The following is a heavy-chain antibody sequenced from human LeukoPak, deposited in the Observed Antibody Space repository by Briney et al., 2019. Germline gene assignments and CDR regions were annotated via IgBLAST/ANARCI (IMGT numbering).Heavy chain of an antibody. Sequence: SETLSLTCTVSGGSISGFHWSWIRQPPGKGLEWIGYIYYSGSTTYNPSLKSRVTISVDTSKNQFSLRLSSVTAADTAVYYCARYSGTHSRNFDCWGQGTLVTVSS. D-gene: IGHD1-26*01. V-gene: IGHV4-59*08. CDR1: GGSISGFH. CDR3: ARYSGTHSRNFDC. J-gene: IGHJ4*02. CDR2: IYYSGST.